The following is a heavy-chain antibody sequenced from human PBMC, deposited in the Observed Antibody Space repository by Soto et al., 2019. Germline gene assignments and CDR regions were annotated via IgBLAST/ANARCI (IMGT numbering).Heavy chain of an antibody. Sequence: QVQLAESGGDLVKPGGSLRLSCVVSGFTLSDYYMTWIRQAPGKGLEWVSYISISGNYTNYADSVKGRFPISRDITNNSLYLQMNSLRAEDTAVYYCARLHQDHYYTMDVWGQGTTVTVSS. CDR2: ISISGNYT. J-gene: IGHJ6*02. D-gene: IGHD2-2*01. V-gene: IGHV3-11*05. CDR3: ARLHQDHYYTMDV. CDR1: GFTLSDYY.